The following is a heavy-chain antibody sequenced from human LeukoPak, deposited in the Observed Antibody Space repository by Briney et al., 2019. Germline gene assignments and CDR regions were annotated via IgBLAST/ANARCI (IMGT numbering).Heavy chain of an antibody. J-gene: IGHJ6*03. D-gene: IGHD6-13*01. CDR1: GFTFSSYS. Sequence: GGSLRLSCAASGFTFSSYSMNWVRQAPGKGLEWVSYISSSGSTIYYADSVKGRFTISRDNAKNSLYLQMNSLRAEDTAVYYCARDCSSSWPYYYYYYYMDVWGKGTTVTISS. CDR2: ISSSGSTI. CDR3: ARDCSSSWPYYYYYYYMDV. V-gene: IGHV3-48*04.